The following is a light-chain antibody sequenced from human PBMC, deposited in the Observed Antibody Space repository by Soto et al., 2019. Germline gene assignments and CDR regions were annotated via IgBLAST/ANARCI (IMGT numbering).Light chain of an antibody. J-gene: IGKJ2*01. CDR3: QQYDNVPIT. CDR1: QDISNY. CDR2: DAS. Sequence: DIQMTQSPSSLSASVGDRVTITCQASQDISNYLSWYQKKPGKAPKLLIYDASNLETGVPSRLSGSGSGTDFTFTISSLQPEDIATYYCQQYDNVPITFGQGTKLEIK. V-gene: IGKV1-33*01.